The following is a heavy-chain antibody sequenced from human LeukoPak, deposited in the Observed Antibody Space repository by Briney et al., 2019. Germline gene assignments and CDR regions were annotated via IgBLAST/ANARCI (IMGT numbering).Heavy chain of an antibody. CDR3: ARGGIWFDY. V-gene: IGHV1-18*01. J-gene: IGHJ4*02. CDR2: FSAYHLNT. Sequence: GASVKVSCKASGYTFTSYGISWVRQAPGQGHEWMGRFSAYHLNTHFAQKLTGRVTMTADTSTSTADVDRGGLRSGHTAVYYCARGGIWFDYWRQGTRVTVSS. D-gene: IGHD1-26*01. CDR1: GYTFTSYG.